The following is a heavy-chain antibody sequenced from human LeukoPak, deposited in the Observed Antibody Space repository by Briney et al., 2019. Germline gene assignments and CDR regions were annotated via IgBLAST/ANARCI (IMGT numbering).Heavy chain of an antibody. CDR3: AGEEWNLVLNWFDP. CDR1: GDSVSSNSAA. CDR2: TYYRSKWYN. Sequence: SQTLSLTCAISGDSVSSNSAAWNWIRQSPSRGLEWLGRTYYRSKWYNDYAVSVKSRITINPDTSKNQFSLQLNSVTSEDTAVYYCAGEEWNLVLNWFDPWGQGTLVTVSS. D-gene: IGHD3-3*01. V-gene: IGHV6-1*01. J-gene: IGHJ5*02.